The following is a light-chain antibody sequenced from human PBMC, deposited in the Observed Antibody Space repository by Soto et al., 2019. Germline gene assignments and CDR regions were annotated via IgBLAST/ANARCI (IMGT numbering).Light chain of an antibody. CDR3: HEYGNPPWT. V-gene: IGKV3-20*01. Sequence: EIVLMQSPDTLSLSPGERATLSCRASQSGFGTHLAWVQHKPGQAPRLLVYAAFNRAAGIPDRFGASGFGTDFSLTITRVTPEEFAVDDCHEYGNPPWTVGHGTKVEMK. CDR1: QSGFGTH. CDR2: AAF. J-gene: IGKJ1*01.